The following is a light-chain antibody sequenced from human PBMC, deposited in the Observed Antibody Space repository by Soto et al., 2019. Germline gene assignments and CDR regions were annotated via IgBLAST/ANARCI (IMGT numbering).Light chain of an antibody. CDR2: AAS. V-gene: IGKV1-16*01. Sequence: DIQMTQSPSSLSASVGDRVTITCRASQDINIFLAWFQQKPGQAPKALIHAASTLRAGVPSRFSGSGSGTDFTLTISSLQPEDLAIYYGQQYHSYPNTYGRGTRLEIK. CDR1: QDINIF. CDR3: QQYHSYPNT. J-gene: IGKJ5*01.